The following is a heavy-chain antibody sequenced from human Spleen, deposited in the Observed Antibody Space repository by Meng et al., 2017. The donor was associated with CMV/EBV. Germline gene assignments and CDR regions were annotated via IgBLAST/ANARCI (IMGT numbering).Heavy chain of an antibody. V-gene: IGHV4-39*07. D-gene: IGHD3-22*01. J-gene: IGHJ4*02. CDR2: IYYSGST. CDR1: GGSISSSSYY. CDR3: ARGTYYYDSSARYFDS. Sequence: SETLSLTCTVSGGSISSSSYYWGWIRQPPGKGLEWIGSIYYSGSTYYNPSLKSRVTISAHTSNTQFSLKLSSVTAADTAMYYCARGTYYYDSSARYFDSWGQGTLVTVSS.